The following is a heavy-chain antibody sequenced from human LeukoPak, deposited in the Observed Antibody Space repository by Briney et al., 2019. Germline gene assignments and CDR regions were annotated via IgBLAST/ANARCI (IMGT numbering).Heavy chain of an antibody. Sequence: PGGSLTLSCAASGFTFQSHGMSWVRQVPGKGLEWVSGTNWNGGTTSYADSVKGRFTISRDNAKRTLYLQMNSLRAEDTALYYCARDSSYIALDVWGQGTMVTVSS. CDR3: ARDSSYIALDV. D-gene: IGHD3-10*01. CDR2: TNWNGGTT. V-gene: IGHV3-20*04. CDR1: GFTFQSHG. J-gene: IGHJ3*01.